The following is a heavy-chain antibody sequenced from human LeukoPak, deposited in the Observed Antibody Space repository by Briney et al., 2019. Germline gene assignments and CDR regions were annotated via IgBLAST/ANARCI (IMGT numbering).Heavy chain of an antibody. CDR3: ARPDSLWFGEPRDPGVDYYYGMDV. CDR2: IKADNGDT. CDR1: GYIFTKYV. D-gene: IGHD3-10*01. V-gene: IGHV1-3*01. J-gene: IGHJ6*02. Sequence: ASVKVSCKASGYIFTKYVVHWVRQAPGQRPEWMGWIKADNGDTKYSQNFQDRLTITRDTSASTAYMELSSLRSEDTAVYYCARPDSLWFGEPRDPGVDYYYGMDVWGQGTTVTVSS.